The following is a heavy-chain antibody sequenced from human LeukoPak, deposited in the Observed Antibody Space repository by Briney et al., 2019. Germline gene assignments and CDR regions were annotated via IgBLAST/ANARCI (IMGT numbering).Heavy chain of an antibody. CDR1: GGSISSYY. CDR2: IHNSGNT. J-gene: IGHJ4*02. V-gene: IGHV4-59*08. D-gene: IGHD3-22*01. CDR3: ARHYDSSGYWYYFDY. Sequence: PSETLSLTCSVSGGSISSYYWSWIRQPPGKGLEWIGYIHNSGNTNYNPSLKGRVTISVDTSKNQFSLKLNSVTAADTAVYYCARHYDSSGYWYYFDYWGQGTLVTVSS.